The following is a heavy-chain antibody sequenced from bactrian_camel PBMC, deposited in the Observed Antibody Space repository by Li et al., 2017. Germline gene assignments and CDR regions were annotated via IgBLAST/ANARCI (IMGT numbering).Heavy chain of an antibody. CDR1: GLTDASYC. V-gene: IGHV3S9*01. CDR2: LDANGMT. Sequence: HVQLVESRGGSVQAGESLTLSCVASGLTDASYCMAWIRQAPGKGHVWVARLDANGMTTYADPVKDRFTISQDNAKKTLTLQMMSLKPEDSGMYYCAAKTMWGSGGYCDAIRDPSEFRSWGQGTQVTVS. J-gene: IGHJ6*01. D-gene: IGHD2*01. CDR3: AAKTMWGSGGYCDAIRDPSEFRS.